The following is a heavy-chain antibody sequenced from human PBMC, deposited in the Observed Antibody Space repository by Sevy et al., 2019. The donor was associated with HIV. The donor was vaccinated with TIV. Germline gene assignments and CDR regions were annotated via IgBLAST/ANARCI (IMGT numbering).Heavy chain of an antibody. Sequence: GGYLRLSCAASGFTFSSYAMSWVRQAPGKGLEWVSAISGSGGSTYYADSVKGRFTISRDNSKNTLYLQMNSLRAEDTAVYYCAKVSVAGTALFDYWGQGTLVTVSS. D-gene: IGHD6-19*01. CDR3: AKVSVAGTALFDY. J-gene: IGHJ4*02. CDR2: ISGSGGST. CDR1: GFTFSSYA. V-gene: IGHV3-23*01.